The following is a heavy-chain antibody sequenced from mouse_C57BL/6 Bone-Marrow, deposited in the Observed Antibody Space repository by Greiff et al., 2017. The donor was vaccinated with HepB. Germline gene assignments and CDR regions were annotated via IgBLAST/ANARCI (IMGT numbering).Heavy chain of an antibody. CDR1: GYTFTDYY. V-gene: IGHV1-19*01. Sequence: EVQGVESGPVLVKPGASVKMSCKASGYTFTDYYMNWVKQSHGKSLEWIGVINPYNGGTSYNQKFKGKATLTVDKSSSTAYMGLNSLTSEDSAVYYCARGDSNYPFAYWGQGTLVTVSA. CDR2: INPYNGGT. D-gene: IGHD2-5*01. J-gene: IGHJ3*01. CDR3: ARGDSNYPFAY.